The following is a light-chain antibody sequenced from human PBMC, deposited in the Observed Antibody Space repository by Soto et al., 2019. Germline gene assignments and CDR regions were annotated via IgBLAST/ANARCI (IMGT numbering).Light chain of an antibody. CDR2: DAS. CDR1: QTVSSN. V-gene: IGKV3-15*01. Sequence: EIVLTQSPGTLSLSPGERVTLSCRASQTVSSNFAWYQQKPGQAPRLLIYDASTRATGIPARFSGSGFGTEFTLTINSLQSEDFAVYYCQQYNNWPRTFGQGTKVDIK. J-gene: IGKJ1*01. CDR3: QQYNNWPRT.